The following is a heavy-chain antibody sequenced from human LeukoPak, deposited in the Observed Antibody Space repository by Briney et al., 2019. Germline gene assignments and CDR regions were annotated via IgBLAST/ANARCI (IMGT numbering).Heavy chain of an antibody. D-gene: IGHD2-2*01. CDR1: GCSIRSYY. CDR3: ARTGSYASGKWFDP. Sequence: ETLSLTCTGSGCSIRSYYWSWIRQPPGKGPEWNGYIYTSGSTNYNPPLKSRVTISVDTSKNQFSLKLSSVTAADTAVYYCARTGSYASGKWFDPWGQGTLVTVSS. V-gene: IGHV4-4*09. J-gene: IGHJ5*02. CDR2: IYTSGST.